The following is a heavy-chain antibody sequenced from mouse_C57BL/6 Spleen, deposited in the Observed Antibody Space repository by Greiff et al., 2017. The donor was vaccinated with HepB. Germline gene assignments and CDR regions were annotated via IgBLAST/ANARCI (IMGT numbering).Heavy chain of an antibody. J-gene: IGHJ4*01. CDR3: ARSVGRAMDY. Sequence: QVQLKQSGAELVKPGASVKLSCKASGYTFTSYWMQWVKQRPGQGLEWIGEIDPSDSYTNYNQKFKGKATLTVDTSSSTAYMQLSSLTSEDSAVYYCARSVGRAMDYWGQGTSVTVSS. D-gene: IGHD4-1*01. V-gene: IGHV1-50*01. CDR1: GYTFTSYW. CDR2: IDPSDSYT.